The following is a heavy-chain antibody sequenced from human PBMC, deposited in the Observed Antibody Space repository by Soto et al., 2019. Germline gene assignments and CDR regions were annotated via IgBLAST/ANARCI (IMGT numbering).Heavy chain of an antibody. J-gene: IGHJ5*02. D-gene: IGHD2-2*01. Sequence: EVQLVESGGGLVKPGGSLRLSCAASGFTFSSYSMNWVRQAPGKGLEWVSSISSSSSYIYYADSVKGRFTISRDNAKNSLYLQMNSLRAEDTAVYYCARDHIVVVPAAMRGWFDPWGQGTLVTVSS. V-gene: IGHV3-21*01. CDR1: GFTFSSYS. CDR3: ARDHIVVVPAAMRGWFDP. CDR2: ISSSSSYI.